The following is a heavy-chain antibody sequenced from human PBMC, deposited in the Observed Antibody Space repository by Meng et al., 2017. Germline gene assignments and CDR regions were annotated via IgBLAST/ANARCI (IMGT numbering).Heavy chain of an antibody. Sequence: LVELGGGLEQPGGSLRLSCAASGFTFSSYAMHWVRQAPGKGLEWVAVISYDGSNKYYADSVKGRFTISRDNSKNTLYLQMNSLRAEDTAVYYCARVGIYDSSGYYYLGYWGQGTLVTVSS. CDR2: ISYDGSNK. V-gene: IGHV3-30*01. J-gene: IGHJ4*02. CDR3: ARVGIYDSSGYYYLGY. D-gene: IGHD3-22*01. CDR1: GFTFSSYA.